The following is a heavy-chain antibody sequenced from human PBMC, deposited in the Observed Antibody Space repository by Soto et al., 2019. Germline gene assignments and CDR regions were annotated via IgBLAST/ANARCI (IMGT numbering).Heavy chain of an antibody. Sequence: SLTKCLRSTVAGGYIRSYCGSWILQHPGKGLEWIGYIYYSGSTNYNPSLKSRVTISVDTSKNQFSLKLSSVTAADTAVYYCARVRGDHGGSYRILAFDIWGQGTMVTV. CDR1: GGYIRSYC. J-gene: IGHJ3*02. CDR3: ARVRGDHGGSYRILAFDI. V-gene: IGHV4-59*01. D-gene: IGHD1-26*01. CDR2: IYYSGST.